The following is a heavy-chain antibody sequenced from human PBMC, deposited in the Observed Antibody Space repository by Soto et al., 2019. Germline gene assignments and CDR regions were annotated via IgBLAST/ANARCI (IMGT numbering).Heavy chain of an antibody. V-gene: IGHV1-18*01. Sequence: QVQLVQSGAEVKKPGASVKVSCKASGYTFTSYGISWVRQAPGQGLEWMGWISAYNGNTNYAQKLQGRVTITTDTSTSTAYMELRSLRSDDTAVYYCARDTSYDFWSGYYRWYFDYWGQGTLVTVSS. J-gene: IGHJ4*02. CDR1: GYTFTSYG. D-gene: IGHD3-3*01. CDR3: ARDTSYDFWSGYYRWYFDY. CDR2: ISAYNGNT.